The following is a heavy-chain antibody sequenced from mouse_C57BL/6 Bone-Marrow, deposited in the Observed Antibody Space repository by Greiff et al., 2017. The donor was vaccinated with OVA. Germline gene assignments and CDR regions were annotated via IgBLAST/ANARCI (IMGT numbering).Heavy chain of an antibody. CDR1: GYTFTSYW. V-gene: IGHV1-50*01. J-gene: IGHJ2*01. Sequence: QVQLQQPGAELVKPGASVKLSCKASGYTFTSYWMQWVKQRPGQGLEWIGEIDPSDSYTNYNQKFKGKATLTVDTSSSTAYMQLSSLTSEDYAVYYCARESYYDFDYWGQGTTLTVSS. CDR2: IDPSDSYT. CDR3: ARESYYDFDY. D-gene: IGHD1-1*01.